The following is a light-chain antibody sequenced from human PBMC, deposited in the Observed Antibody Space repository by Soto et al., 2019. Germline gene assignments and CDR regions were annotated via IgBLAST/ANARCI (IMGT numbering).Light chain of an antibody. CDR2: GNS. J-gene: IGLJ3*02. CDR3: QSYDSSLSGWV. Sequence: QSVLTQPPSVSGTPGQRVIISCTGGSSNIGAGYDVHWYQQLPGTAPKLLIYGNSNRPSGVPDRFSGSQSGTSASLAITGLQAEDEADYYCQSYDSSLSGWVFGGGTKVTVL. V-gene: IGLV1-40*01. CDR1: SSNIGAGYD.